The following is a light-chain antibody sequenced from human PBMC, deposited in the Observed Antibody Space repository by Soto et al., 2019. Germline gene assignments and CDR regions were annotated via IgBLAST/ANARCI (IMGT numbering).Light chain of an antibody. CDR1: SSDVGGYNY. Sequence: SVLTQPASVSGSPGQSITISCTGTSSDVGGYNYVSWYQQHPGKAPKLMIYDVSNRPSGVSNRFSGSKSGNTASLTISGLQAEDEAYYYCRSYTSSSILDVFGTGTKVTVL. CDR2: DVS. V-gene: IGLV2-14*01. J-gene: IGLJ1*01. CDR3: RSYTSSSILDV.